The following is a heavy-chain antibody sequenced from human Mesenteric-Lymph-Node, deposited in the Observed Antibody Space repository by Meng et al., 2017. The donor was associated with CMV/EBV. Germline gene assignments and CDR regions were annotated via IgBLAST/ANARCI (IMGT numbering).Heavy chain of an antibody. Sequence: ASVKVSCKASGYTFTSYGISWVRQAPGQGLEWMGWISAYNGNTNYAQKLQGRVTMTTDTSTSTAYMELRSLRSDDTAVYYCARDLHPDYYGSGSYFFYYWGQGTLVTVSS. V-gene: IGHV1-18*01. CDR1: GYTFTSYG. CDR2: ISAYNGNT. J-gene: IGHJ4*02. CDR3: ARDLHPDYYGSGSYFFYY. D-gene: IGHD3-10*01.